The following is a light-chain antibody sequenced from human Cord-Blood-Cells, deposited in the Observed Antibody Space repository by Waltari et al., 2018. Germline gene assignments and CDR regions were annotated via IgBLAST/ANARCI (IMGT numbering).Light chain of an antibody. CDR2: RSN. CDR3: AAWYDGLSGRWV. Sequence: QSVLTQPPSASGTPGQRVTISCSGSSSNIGSNYVYWYQQLPGTAPKLLIYRSNQRPSGGLARFSGSKSGGSASLAISGVRSEDDADDYYAAWYDGLSGRWVFGGGTKLTVL. CDR1: SSNIGSNY. J-gene: IGLJ3*02. V-gene: IGLV1-47*01.